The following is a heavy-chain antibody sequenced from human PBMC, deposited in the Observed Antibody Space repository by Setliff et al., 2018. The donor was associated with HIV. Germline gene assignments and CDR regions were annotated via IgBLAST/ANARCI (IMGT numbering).Heavy chain of an antibody. CDR1: GFTFSNYW. CDR3: AREVAADGTYFDY. V-gene: IGHV3-74*01. J-gene: IGHJ4*01. CDR2: INSDGSGT. Sequence: PGGPLRLSCATSGFTFSNYWMNWVRQAPGKGLVWVSHINSDGSGTKYADSVKGRFTMSRDNAKNTLYLQMNSLRAEDSAVYYCAREVAADGTYFDYWGQGALVTVSS. D-gene: IGHD6-13*01.